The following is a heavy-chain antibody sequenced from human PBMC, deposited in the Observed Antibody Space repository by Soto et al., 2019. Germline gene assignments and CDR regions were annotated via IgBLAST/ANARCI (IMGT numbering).Heavy chain of an antibody. CDR3: ARSRRPQAGYFQH. V-gene: IGHV4-30-4*01. D-gene: IGHD2-2*01. CDR2: IYYSGST. Sequence: QVQLQESGPGLVKPSQTLSLTCTVSGGSISSGDYYWSWIRQPPGKGLEWIGYIYYSGSTYYNPSLKSRVTISVDTSKSQFSLKLSSVTAAATAVYYGARSRRPQAGYFQHWGQGTLVTVSS. CDR1: GGSISSGDYY. J-gene: IGHJ1*01.